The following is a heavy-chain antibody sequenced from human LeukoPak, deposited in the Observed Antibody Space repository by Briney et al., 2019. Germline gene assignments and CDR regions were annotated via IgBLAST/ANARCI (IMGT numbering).Heavy chain of an antibody. Sequence: TSETLSLTCTVSGGSINSYYWSWIRQPPGKRLEWIGYIYYSGSTNYNPSLKSRVTISVDTSKNQFSLKLSSVTAADTAVYYCARTGSGSYDLFDYWGQGTLVTVSS. D-gene: IGHD3-10*01. J-gene: IGHJ4*02. CDR1: GGSINSYY. V-gene: IGHV4-59*01. CDR3: ARTGSGSYDLFDY. CDR2: IYYSGST.